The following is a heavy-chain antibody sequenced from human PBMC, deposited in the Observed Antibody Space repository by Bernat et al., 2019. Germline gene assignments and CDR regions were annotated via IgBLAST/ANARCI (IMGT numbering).Heavy chain of an antibody. CDR2: ISYDGSNK. CDR3: AVLWFGELTHKYYYYGMDV. Sequence: QVQLVESGGGVVQPGRSLRLSCAASGFTFSSYGMHWVRQAPGKGLEWVAVISYDGSNKYFADSVTGRFTISRDNSKNTLYLQMNSLRAEDTAVYYCAVLWFGELTHKYYYYGMDVWGQGTTVTVSS. V-gene: IGHV3-30*03. CDR1: GFTFSSYG. J-gene: IGHJ6*02. D-gene: IGHD3-10*01.